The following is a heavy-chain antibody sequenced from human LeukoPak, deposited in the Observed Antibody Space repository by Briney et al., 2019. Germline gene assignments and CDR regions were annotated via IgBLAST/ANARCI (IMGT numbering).Heavy chain of an antibody. CDR3: ARVDDYSNLYYFDY. CDR1: GYSISSGYF. CDR2: IYYSGST. D-gene: IGHD4-11*01. V-gene: IGHV4-30-4*08. Sequence: HPSETLSLTCTVSGYSISSGYFWGWIRQPPGKGLEWIGYIYYSGSTYYNPSLKSRVTISVDTSKNQFSLKLSSVTAADTAVYYCARVDDYSNLYYFDYWGQGTLVTVSS. J-gene: IGHJ4*02.